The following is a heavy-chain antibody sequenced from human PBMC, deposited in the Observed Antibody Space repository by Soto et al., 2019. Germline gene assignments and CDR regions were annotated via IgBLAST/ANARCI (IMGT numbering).Heavy chain of an antibody. CDR2: ISAYNGNT. V-gene: IGHV1-18*01. CDR1: GYTFTSYA. D-gene: IGHD3-10*01. CDR3: ARGWFGEFVDYFDY. J-gene: IGHJ4*02. Sequence: QVQLVQSGAEVKKPGASVKVSCKASGYTFTSYAISWVRQAPGQGLEWMGWISAYNGNTNYAHKVQGRVTMTTDTSTSTGYMELRSLRTDDTAVDYCARGWFGEFVDYFDYWGQGTLVTVSS.